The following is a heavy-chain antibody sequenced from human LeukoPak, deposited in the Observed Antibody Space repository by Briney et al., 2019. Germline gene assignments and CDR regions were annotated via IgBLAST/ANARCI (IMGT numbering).Heavy chain of an antibody. Sequence: PGGSLRLSCAASGFTFDDYAMHWVRQAPGKGLEWVSLISWDGGSTYYADSVKGRFTISRDNSKNSLYLQMNSLRAEDTALYYCAKDRDMFNSYYYGMDVWGKGTTVTVSS. J-gene: IGHJ6*04. V-gene: IGHV3-43D*04. CDR2: ISWDGGST. CDR3: AKDRDMFNSYYYGMDV. D-gene: IGHD3-10*02. CDR1: GFTFDDYA.